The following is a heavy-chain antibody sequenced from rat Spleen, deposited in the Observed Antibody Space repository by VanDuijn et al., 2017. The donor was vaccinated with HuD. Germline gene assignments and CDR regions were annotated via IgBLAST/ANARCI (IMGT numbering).Heavy chain of an antibody. CDR2: ISTGGDNT. Sequence: EVQLVESGGGLVQPGRSLKLSCEASGFTFNNYWMTWIRQAPGKGLEWIASISTGGDNTFYRDSVKGRFTISRDNAKNTLYLQLSSLRSEDTATYYCASRDYWGQGVMVTVSS. CDR3: ASRDY. J-gene: IGHJ2*01. CDR1: GFTFNNYW. V-gene: IGHV5-31*01.